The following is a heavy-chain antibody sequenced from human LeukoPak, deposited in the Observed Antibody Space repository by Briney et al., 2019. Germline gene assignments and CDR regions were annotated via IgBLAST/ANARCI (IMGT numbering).Heavy chain of an antibody. J-gene: IGHJ6*02. Sequence: SVKVSCTASGGTFSSYAISWVRQAPGQGLEWMGGIIPIFGTANYAQKFQGRVTITADESTSTAYMELSSLRSEDTAVYYCAREGPPRLEWELLGNYYYYYGMDVWGQGTTVTVSS. V-gene: IGHV1-69*13. CDR1: GGTFSSYA. CDR2: IIPIFGTA. CDR3: AREGPPRLEWELLGNYYYYYGMDV. D-gene: IGHD1-26*01.